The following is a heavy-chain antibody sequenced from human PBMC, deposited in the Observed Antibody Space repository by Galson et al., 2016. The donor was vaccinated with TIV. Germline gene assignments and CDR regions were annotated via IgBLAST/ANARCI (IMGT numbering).Heavy chain of an antibody. V-gene: IGHV1-18*01. D-gene: IGHD3-22*01. CDR1: GGTFSRYT. CDR3: HVVITSGDSYGLDV. CDR2: ISGYDTNT. J-gene: IGHJ6*02. Sequence: SVKVSCKASGGTFSRYTISWVRQAPGQGLEWMGWISGYDTNTEYVQKLQDRVTMTKDTSTSTAYMELSSLRSEDTAVYYSHVVITSGDSYGLDVWGQGTLVPVSS.